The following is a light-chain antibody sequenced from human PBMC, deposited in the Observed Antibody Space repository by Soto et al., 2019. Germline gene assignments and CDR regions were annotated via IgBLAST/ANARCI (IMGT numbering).Light chain of an antibody. CDR3: LQHNTYPLT. CDR1: QGIGYD. J-gene: IGKJ1*01. V-gene: IGKV1-17*01. Sequence: DIQMTQSPSSLSASVGDRVTITCRASQGIGYDLRWYQQIPGKAPKRLISGASSLQSGVPSRFSGSGSGTEFTLTINSLQPEDFTTYYCLQHNTYPLTFGQGTKVEIK. CDR2: GAS.